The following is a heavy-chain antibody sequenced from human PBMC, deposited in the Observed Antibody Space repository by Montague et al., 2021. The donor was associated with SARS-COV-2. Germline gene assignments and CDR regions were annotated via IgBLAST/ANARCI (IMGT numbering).Heavy chain of an antibody. V-gene: IGHV4-59*02. CDR3: ARDRPPYYYDNSDHFLHGWFDP. CDR2: IYYSGST. D-gene: IGHD3-22*01. Sequence: SETLSLTCSVSGGSVSSYYLNWIRQTPGKGLEWIGNIYYSGSTNYNPSLKSRVTISVDTSKNQFSLKLSSVTAADTAVYYCARDRPPYYYDNSDHFLHGWFDPWGQGTLVTVSS. CDR1: GGSVSSYY. J-gene: IGHJ5*02.